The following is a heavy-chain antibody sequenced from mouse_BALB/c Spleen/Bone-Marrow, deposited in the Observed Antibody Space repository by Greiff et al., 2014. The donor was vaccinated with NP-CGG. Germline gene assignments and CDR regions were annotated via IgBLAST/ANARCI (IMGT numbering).Heavy chain of an antibody. Sequence: EVQLVESGGDLVKPGGSLKLSCAASGFTFSRYGMSWVRQTPDKRLEWVANISSGGSYTYYPDSVEGRFIISRDNAKNTLYLHMSSLKSEDTAMYYCARQYGNLGVMDYWGQGTSVTVSS. CDR3: ARQYGNLGVMDY. CDR1: GFTFSRYG. D-gene: IGHD2-1*01. V-gene: IGHV5-6*01. CDR2: ISSGGSYT. J-gene: IGHJ4*01.